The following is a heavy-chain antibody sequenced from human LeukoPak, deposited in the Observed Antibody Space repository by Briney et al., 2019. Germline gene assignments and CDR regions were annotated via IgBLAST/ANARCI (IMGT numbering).Heavy chain of an antibody. J-gene: IGHJ3*02. Sequence: GGSLRLSCAASGFTFDDYAMHWVRQAPGKGLEWVSGISWNSGSIGYADSVKGRFTISRDNAKNSLYLQMNSLRAEDTAVYYCARDTTQAVTTPDAFDIWGQGTMVTVSS. CDR2: ISWNSGSI. CDR3: ARDTTQAVTTPDAFDI. D-gene: IGHD4-17*01. V-gene: IGHV3-9*01. CDR1: GFTFDDYA.